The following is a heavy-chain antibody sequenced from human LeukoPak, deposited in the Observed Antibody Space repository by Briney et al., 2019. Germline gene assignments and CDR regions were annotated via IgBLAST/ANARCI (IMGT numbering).Heavy chain of an antibody. D-gene: IGHD5-12*01. V-gene: IGHV4-30-4*01. J-gene: IGHJ3*02. CDR1: GGSISSGDYY. CDR2: IYYSGST. Sequence: SETLSPTCTVSGGSISSGDYYWSWIRQPPGKGLEWIGYIYYSGSTYYNPSLKSRVTISVDTSKNQFSLKLSSVTVADTAVYYCARAGGSNRNDAFDIWGQGTMVTVSS. CDR3: ARAGGSNRNDAFDI.